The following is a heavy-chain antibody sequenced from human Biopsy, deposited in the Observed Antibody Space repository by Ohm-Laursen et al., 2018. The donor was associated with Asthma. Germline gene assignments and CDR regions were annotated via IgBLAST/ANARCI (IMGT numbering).Heavy chain of an antibody. D-gene: IGHD3-3*02. J-gene: IGHJ6*02. Sequence: TLSLTCTVSGDSITSGGCCWNWIRKHPGKGREWIEYIHHSGTSYFNPSLKSRVTLSVDTSKNQFSVKLRSVTAADTAVYYCARPSDSRDILYYYYHMDVWGQGTSVSVSS. CDR2: IHHSGTS. CDR3: ARPSDSRDILYYYYHMDV. CDR1: GDSITSGGCC. V-gene: IGHV4-31*03.